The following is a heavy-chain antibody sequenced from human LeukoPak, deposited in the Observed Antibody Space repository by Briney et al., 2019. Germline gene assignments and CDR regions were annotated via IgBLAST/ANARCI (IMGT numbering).Heavy chain of an antibody. CDR3: ARALFNYDSSGLTY. D-gene: IGHD3-22*01. V-gene: IGHV3-33*01. Sequence: GGSLRLSCAASGFTFSSYGVHWVRQAPGKGLEWVALIWYDGSNKYYADSVKGRFTISRDNSKNTLYLQMNSLRAEDTAVYYCARALFNYDSSGLTYWGQGTLVTVPS. J-gene: IGHJ4*02. CDR2: IWYDGSNK. CDR1: GFTFSSYG.